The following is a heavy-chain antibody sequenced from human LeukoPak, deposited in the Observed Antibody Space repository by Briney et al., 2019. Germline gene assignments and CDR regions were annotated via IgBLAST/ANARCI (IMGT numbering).Heavy chain of an antibody. CDR1: GDSVSSDSSA. CDR3: ARAVESADAFDL. CDR2: TYLRSKWYN. V-gene: IGHV6-1*01. Sequence: PSQTLSLTCAISGDSVSSDSSAWNWIRQSPSRGLEWLGRTYLRSKWYNTYAVSVEGRITVNADTSKNQFSLHLNSLSPEDTAVYFCARAVESADAFDLWGQGTMVTVSS. J-gene: IGHJ3*01.